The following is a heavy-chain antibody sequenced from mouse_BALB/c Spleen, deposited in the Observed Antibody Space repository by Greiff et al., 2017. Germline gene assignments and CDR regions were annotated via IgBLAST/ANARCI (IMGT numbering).Heavy chain of an antibody. Sequence: VQLHQSGAELVKPGASVKLSCKASGYTFTSYWMHWVKQRPGQGLEWIGEINPSNGRTNYNEKFKSKATLTVDKSSSTAYMQLSSLTSEDSAVYYGARHYYGSAWFAYWGQGTLVTVAA. V-gene: IGHV1S81*02. J-gene: IGHJ3*01. CDR3: ARHYYGSAWFAY. CDR1: GYTFTSYW. CDR2: INPSNGRT. D-gene: IGHD1-2*01.